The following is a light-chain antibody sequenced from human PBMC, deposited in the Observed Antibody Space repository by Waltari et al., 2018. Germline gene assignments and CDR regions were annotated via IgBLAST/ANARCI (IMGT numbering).Light chain of an antibody. CDR3: MQAINLYT. CDR1: QDLMYDDGKTY. Sequence: DVVMTQTPLSLSVTPGQPASFSCKSSQDLMYDDGKTYLFRYLQKPGQSPQPLMYDVSSRFSGVPERFSGSGSGTDFTLTISRVEPEDVGVYYCMQAINLYTFGQGTKLEI. V-gene: IGKV2-29*02. CDR2: DVS. J-gene: IGKJ2*01.